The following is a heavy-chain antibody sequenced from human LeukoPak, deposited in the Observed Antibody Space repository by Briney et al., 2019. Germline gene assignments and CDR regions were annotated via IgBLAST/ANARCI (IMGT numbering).Heavy chain of an antibody. J-gene: IGHJ4*02. CDR1: GFTFSSYE. V-gene: IGHV3-48*03. Sequence: PGGSLRLSCAASGFTFSSYEMNWVRQAPGKGLEWVSYISSSGSTIYYADSVKGRFTISRDNAKNSLYLQMNSLRAEDTALYYCAKVTPGRSVYFDYWGQGTLVTVSS. CDR2: ISSSGSTI. CDR3: AKVTPGRSVYFDY. D-gene: IGHD2-15*01.